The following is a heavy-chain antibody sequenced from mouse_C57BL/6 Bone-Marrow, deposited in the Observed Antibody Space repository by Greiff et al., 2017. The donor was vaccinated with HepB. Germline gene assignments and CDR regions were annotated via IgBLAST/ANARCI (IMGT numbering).Heavy chain of an antibody. D-gene: IGHD2-4*01. Sequence: EVHLVESGPGLVKPSQSLSLTCSVTGYSITSGYYWNWIRQFPGNKLEWMGYISYDGSNNYNPSLKNRISITRDTSKNQFFLKLNSVTTEDTATYYCARGGDYADYWGQGTTLTVSS. CDR3: ARGGDYADY. CDR2: ISYDGSN. V-gene: IGHV3-6*01. CDR1: GYSITSGYY. J-gene: IGHJ2*01.